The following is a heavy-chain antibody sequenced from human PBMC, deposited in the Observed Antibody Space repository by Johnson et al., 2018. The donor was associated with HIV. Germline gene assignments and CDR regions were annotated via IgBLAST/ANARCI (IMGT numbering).Heavy chain of an antibody. V-gene: IGHV3-30*04. CDR1: GFTFSSYA. Sequence: QVQLVESGGGVVQPGRSLRLSCAASGFTFSSYAIHWVRQAPGKGLEWVAVISYEGSNKYYADSVKGRFTLSRDNSKNTLYVQMNSLRTDDTAGYYCAKERNRMWVLVAATPVLDLDMWGQGTMVTVSS. J-gene: IGHJ3*02. CDR2: ISYEGSNK. CDR3: AKERNRMWVLVAATPVLDLDM. D-gene: IGHD2-15*01.